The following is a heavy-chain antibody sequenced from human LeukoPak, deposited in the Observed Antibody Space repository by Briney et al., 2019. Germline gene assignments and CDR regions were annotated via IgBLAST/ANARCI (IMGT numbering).Heavy chain of an antibody. CDR1: GFTLSSFS. V-gene: IGHV3-48*01. CDR3: AKDPQDSGGRDDAFDI. D-gene: IGHD3-10*01. J-gene: IGHJ3*02. CDR2: ITSDSRTI. Sequence: GGSLRLSCAASGFTLSSFSMNWVRQAAGGGLEWVSYITSDSRTIYYAASVKGRFTISRDNSKNTLYLQMNSLRAEDTAVYYCAKDPQDSGGRDDAFDIWGQGTMVTVSS.